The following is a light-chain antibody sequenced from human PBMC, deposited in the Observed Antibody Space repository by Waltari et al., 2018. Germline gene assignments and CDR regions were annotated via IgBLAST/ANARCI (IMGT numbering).Light chain of an antibody. CDR1: HSLVGAYDF. J-gene: IGLJ1*01. V-gene: IGLV2-14*01. Sequence: QSALPQPASVSGSPGQSFTISCSRTHSLVGAYDFLSCYQQHPGKAPHLIIYEVSNRPSGISNRFSASKSGNTASLTISGLQAEDEADYYCSSYTTSSAPGVFGTGTRVTVL. CDR3: SSYTTSSAPGV. CDR2: EVS.